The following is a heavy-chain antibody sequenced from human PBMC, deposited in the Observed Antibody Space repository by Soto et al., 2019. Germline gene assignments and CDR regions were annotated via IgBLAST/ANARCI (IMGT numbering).Heavy chain of an antibody. CDR2: IIPIFGTA. D-gene: IGHD3-22*01. J-gene: IGHJ4*02. Sequence: QVQLVQSGAEVKKPGSSVKVSCKASGGTFSSYAISWVRQAPGQGLEWMGGIIPIFGTADYAQKFQGRVTMTAPDAPXXGNMELSSLRSEDTAVYYCASHYDSSGYDYRGLDYWGQGTLVTVSS. CDR1: GGTFSSYA. V-gene: IGHV1-69*12. CDR3: ASHYDSSGYDYRGLDY.